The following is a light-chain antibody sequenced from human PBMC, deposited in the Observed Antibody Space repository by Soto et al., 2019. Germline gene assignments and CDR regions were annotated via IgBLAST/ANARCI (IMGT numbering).Light chain of an antibody. CDR1: QSVTSK. CDR2: EAS. V-gene: IGKV3-15*01. J-gene: IGKJ3*01. CDR3: QQYNDWPFT. Sequence: EKVMTQSPATLSVSPGQRATLSCRASQSVTSKLAWYQQKAGQAPRLIIYEASIRATGIPARFSGSGSGTEFTLTIHSLQSEDVATYYCQQYNDWPFTFGPGTRVAIK.